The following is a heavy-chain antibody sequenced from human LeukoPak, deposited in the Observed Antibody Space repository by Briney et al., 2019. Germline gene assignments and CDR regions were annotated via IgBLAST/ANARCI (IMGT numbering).Heavy chain of an antibody. CDR1: GFSFSDHY. CDR2: TRNKANRYTT. V-gene: IGHV3-72*01. J-gene: IGHJ4*02. D-gene: IGHD1-7*01. Sequence: GGSLRLSCAASGFSFSDHYMDWVRQAPGKGLEWVGRTRNKANRYTTEYAASVKGRFTISRDNAKNSLCLQMNSLRAEDTAVYYCARISWNSRAFDFWGLGTLVTVSS. CDR3: ARISWNSRAFDF.